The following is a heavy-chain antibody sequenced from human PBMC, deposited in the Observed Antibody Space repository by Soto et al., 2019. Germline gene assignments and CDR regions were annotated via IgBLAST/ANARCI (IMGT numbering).Heavy chain of an antibody. V-gene: IGHV4-59*01. J-gene: IGHJ4*02. CDR2: IYYSGST. Sequence: SETLSLTCTVSGGSISSYYWIWIRQPPGKGLEWIGYIYYSGSTNYNPSLKSRVTISVDTSKNQFSLKLSSVTAADTAVYYCARRWGTYFDYWGQGTLVTVSS. CDR3: ARRWGTYFDY. D-gene: IGHD7-27*01. CDR1: GGSISSYY.